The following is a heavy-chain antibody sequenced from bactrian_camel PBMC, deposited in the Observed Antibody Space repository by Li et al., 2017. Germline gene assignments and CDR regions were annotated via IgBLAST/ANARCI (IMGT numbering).Heavy chain of an antibody. D-gene: IGHD1*01. J-gene: IGHJ4*01. CDR3: AAGHWHSYGWFMQPDKYNY. V-gene: IGHV3S6*01. Sequence: HVQLVESGGGSVQAGGSLRLSCVASGSAYSSDCMGWFRQVPGKDPEGVASIYSSGTGTYYPDSVKGRFTISRDHAKNTLSLQMNNLQPADTAMYFCAAGHWHSYGWFMQPDKYNYWGQGTQVTVS. CDR1: GSAYSSDC. CDR2: IYSSGTGT.